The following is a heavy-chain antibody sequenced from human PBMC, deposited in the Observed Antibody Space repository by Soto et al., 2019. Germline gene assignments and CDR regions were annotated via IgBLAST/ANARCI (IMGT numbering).Heavy chain of an antibody. D-gene: IGHD2-2*01. CDR1: GYSFTSYW. V-gene: IGHV5-51*01. CDR2: IYPGDSDT. CDR3: ARSESVVPAFDAFDI. J-gene: IGHJ3*02. Sequence: ESLKISCKSSGYSFTSYWIGWVRQMPGKGLEWMGIIYPGDSDTRYSPSFQGQVTISADKSISTAYLQWSSLKASDTAMYYCARSESVVPAFDAFDIWGQGTMVTVSS.